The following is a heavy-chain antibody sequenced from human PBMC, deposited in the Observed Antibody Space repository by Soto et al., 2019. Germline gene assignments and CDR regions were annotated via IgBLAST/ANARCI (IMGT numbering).Heavy chain of an antibody. D-gene: IGHD2-2*01. J-gene: IGHJ6*03. Sequence: EVQLLESGGGLVQPGGSLRLSCAASGFTFSSYAMSWVRQAPGKGLEWVSAISGSGGSTYYAYSVKGRFTISRDNSKNTLYLQMNSLRAEDTAVYYCAKSFGTNYYYYYYMDVWGKGTTVTVSS. V-gene: IGHV3-23*01. CDR3: AKSFGTNYYYYYYMDV. CDR2: ISGSGGST. CDR1: GFTFSSYA.